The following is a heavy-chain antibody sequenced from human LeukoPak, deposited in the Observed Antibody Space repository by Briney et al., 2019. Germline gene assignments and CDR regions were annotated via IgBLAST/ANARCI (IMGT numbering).Heavy chain of an antibody. V-gene: IGHV1-69*13. CDR1: GGTFSSYA. CDR2: IIPIFGTA. J-gene: IGHJ6*02. D-gene: IGHD2-2*01. CDR3: ARTLDIVVVPAATVDGMDV. Sequence: ASVKVSCKASGGTFSSYAISWVRQAPGQGLEWMGGIIPIFGTANYAQKFQGRVTITADESTSTACMELSSLRSEDTAVYYCARTLDIVVVPAATVDGMDVWGQGTTVTVSS.